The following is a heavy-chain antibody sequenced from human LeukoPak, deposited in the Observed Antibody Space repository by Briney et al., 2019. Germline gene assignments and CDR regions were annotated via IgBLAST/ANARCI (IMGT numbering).Heavy chain of an antibody. V-gene: IGHV5-51*01. CDR3: AIHNRYRSSGWYYIDY. D-gene: IGHD6-19*01. CDR1: GYSFTSYW. CDR2: IYPGDCDT. J-gene: IGHJ4*02. Sequence: GEALKISCKGSGYSFTSYWIGWVPQMPREGLAWMGIIYPGDCDTSYSPPFPGQVTIPAHTSISTAYLQCTSLKASDTAMYYCAIHNRYRSSGWYYIDYWGQGTLVTVSS.